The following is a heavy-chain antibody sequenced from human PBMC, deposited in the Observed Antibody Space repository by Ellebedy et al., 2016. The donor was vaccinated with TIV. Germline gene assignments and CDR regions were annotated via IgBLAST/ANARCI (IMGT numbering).Heavy chain of an antibody. CDR1: GYTFTSYG. D-gene: IGHD5-18*01. V-gene: IGHV1-18*01. J-gene: IGHJ4*02. Sequence: AASVKVSCKASGYTFTSYGISWVRQAPGQGLEWMGWISAYNGNTNYAQKLQGRVTMTTDTSTNTAYLELGSLRSDDTAVYYCARDLTAMVTVTYWGQGTLVTVSS. CDR3: ARDLTAMVTVTY. CDR2: ISAYNGNT.